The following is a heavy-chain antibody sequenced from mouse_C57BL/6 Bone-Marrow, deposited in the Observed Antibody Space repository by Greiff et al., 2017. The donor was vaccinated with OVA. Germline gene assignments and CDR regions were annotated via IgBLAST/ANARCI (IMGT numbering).Heavy chain of an antibody. Sequence: QVQLQQPGAELVMPGASVKLSCKASGYTFPSYWMHWVKQRPGQGLEWIGEIDPSDSYTNYNPKFKGKSTLTVDQSSSTAYVPLSSLTSEDSAVSYGARWRGLPLGYWGEGAALTVSS. CDR1: GYTFPSYW. V-gene: IGHV1-69*01. CDR3: ARWRGLPLGY. J-gene: IGHJ2*01. CDR2: IDPSDSYT. D-gene: IGHD2-4*01.